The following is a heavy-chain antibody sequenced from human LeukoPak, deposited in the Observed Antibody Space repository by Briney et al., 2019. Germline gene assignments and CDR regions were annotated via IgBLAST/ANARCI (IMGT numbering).Heavy chain of an antibody. CDR2: IHYRGNT. CDR3: ATPLDYYDRSGYHQGGD. D-gene: IGHD3-22*01. J-gene: IGHJ4*02. Sequence: SQTLSLTCIVSGGSISRGNYYWTWNRQPPGKGLEWLGYIHYRGNTYYNPSLKSRVAISVDSSKNQFSLELNSVTAADTAVYYCATPLDYYDRSGYHQGGDWGQGTLVTVSS. CDR1: GGSISRGNYY. V-gene: IGHV4-30-4*01.